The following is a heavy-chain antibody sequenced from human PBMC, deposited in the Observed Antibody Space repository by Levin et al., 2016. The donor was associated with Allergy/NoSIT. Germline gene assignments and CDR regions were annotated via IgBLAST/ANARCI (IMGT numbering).Heavy chain of an antibody. CDR3: AKHRVQIRFLVRLGGFDS. D-gene: IGHD3-16*01. V-gene: IGHV3-11*01. Sequence: WIRQPPGKGLEWVSQVTGSGATRYYAESVKGRFTISRDNDNNSLFLQMNSLRAEDTAIYYCAKHRVQIRFLVRLGGFDSWGQGTLVTVSS. CDR2: VTGSGATR. J-gene: IGHJ5*02.